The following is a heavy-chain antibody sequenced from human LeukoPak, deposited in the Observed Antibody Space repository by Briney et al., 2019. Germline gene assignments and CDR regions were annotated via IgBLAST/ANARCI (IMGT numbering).Heavy chain of an antibody. CDR1: GFTFSDYG. J-gene: IGHJ6*03. CDR2: ICHDGSNK. Sequence: GGSLRLSCAASGFTFSDYGLHWVRQAPGKGLEWVALICHDGSNKYYADSVMGRFTISRDNSKNTLYLQMNSLRAEDTAIYYCAKDGDAYTEFYYYYMDVWGKGTPVTVSS. CDR3: AKDGDAYTEFYYYYMDV. D-gene: IGHD5-24*01. V-gene: IGHV3-33*06.